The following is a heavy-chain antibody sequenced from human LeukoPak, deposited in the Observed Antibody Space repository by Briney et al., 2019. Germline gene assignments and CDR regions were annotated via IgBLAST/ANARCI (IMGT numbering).Heavy chain of an antibody. J-gene: IGHJ6*03. Sequence: GTSVKVSCKASGFTFTRSAMQWVRQARGQRLEWIGWIVVGSGNTKYAQKFQERVTITRDMSTGTAYMELSSPRSEDTAVYYCAASGFGFGELPSYFYYYMDVWGKGTTVTISS. V-gene: IGHV1-58*02. CDR2: IVVGSGNT. CDR3: AASGFGFGELPSYFYYYMDV. CDR1: GFTFTRSA. D-gene: IGHD3-10*01.